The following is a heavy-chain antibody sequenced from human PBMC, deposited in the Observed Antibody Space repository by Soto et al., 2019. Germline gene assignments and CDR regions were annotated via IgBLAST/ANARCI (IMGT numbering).Heavy chain of an antibody. CDR2: ISTYNSNT. CDR1: GYTCTNYG. V-gene: IGHV1-18*04. J-gene: IGHJ4*02. CDR3: ARDERDSCSGGHCFYFDY. D-gene: IGHD2-15*01. Sequence: QVQLVQSGGEVKKPGASVKVSCKASGYTCTNYGISWVRQAPGQGLEWLGWISTYNSNTNSAPRLQGRLTMTTDTSTSTAYMELRSQTSDDTAVYYCARDERDSCSGGHCFYFDYWGQGTLVTVSS.